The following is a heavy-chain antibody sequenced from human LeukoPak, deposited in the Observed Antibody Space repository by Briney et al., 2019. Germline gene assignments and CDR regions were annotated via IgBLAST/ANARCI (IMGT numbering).Heavy chain of an antibody. D-gene: IGHD6-13*01. V-gene: IGHV3-48*04. J-gene: IGHJ4*02. CDR2: ISSSGSTI. CDR3: ARAMGLQRQLAFDY. CDR1: GFTFNNYS. Sequence: GGSLRLSCAPSGFTFNNYSMNWVRQAPGKGLEWVSYISSSGSTIYYADSVKGRFTISRDNAKNSLYLQMDSLRAEDTAVYYCARAMGLQRQLAFDYWGQGTQVTVSS.